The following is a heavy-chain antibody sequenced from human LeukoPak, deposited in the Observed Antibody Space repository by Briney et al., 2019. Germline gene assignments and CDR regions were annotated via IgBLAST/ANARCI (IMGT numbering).Heavy chain of an antibody. V-gene: IGHV1-3*01. CDR3: ARSQGDVPAAKYYYYYGMDV. Sequence: ASVKVSCKASGYTFTSYAMHWVRQAPGQRLEWMGWINAGNGNTKYSQKFQGRVTITRDTSANTAYMELSSLRSEDTAVYYCARSQGDVPAAKYYYYYGMDVWGKGTTVTVSS. CDR1: GYTFTSYA. J-gene: IGHJ6*04. CDR2: INAGNGNT. D-gene: IGHD2-2*01.